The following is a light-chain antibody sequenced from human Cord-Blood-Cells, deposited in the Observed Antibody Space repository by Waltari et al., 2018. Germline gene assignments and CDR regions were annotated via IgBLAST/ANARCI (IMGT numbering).Light chain of an antibody. J-gene: IGKJ2*01. Sequence: DIQMTQSPSSLSASVGDRVTIPCRASQGIRNSLAWYQQKPGKAPKLLLYAASRLESGVPSRFSGSGSGTDYTLTVSSLQPEDFATYYCQQYYSTPYTFGQGTKLEIK. CDR1: QGIRNS. V-gene: IGKV1-NL1*01. CDR3: QQYYSTPYT. CDR2: AAS.